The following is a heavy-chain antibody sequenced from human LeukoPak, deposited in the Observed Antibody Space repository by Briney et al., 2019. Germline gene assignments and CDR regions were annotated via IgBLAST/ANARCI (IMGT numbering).Heavy chain of an antibody. D-gene: IGHD3-22*01. CDR2: ISYDGSNK. CDR1: GFTFSSYG. J-gene: IGHJ4*02. V-gene: IGHV3-30*18. Sequence: GGSLRLSCAASGFTFSSYGMHWVRQAPGKGLEWVAVISYDGSNKYYADSVKGRFTISRDNSKNTLYLQMNSLRAEDTAVYYCAEDHTFYWYDSSGYLDYWGQGTLVTVSS. CDR3: AEDHTFYWYDSSGYLDY.